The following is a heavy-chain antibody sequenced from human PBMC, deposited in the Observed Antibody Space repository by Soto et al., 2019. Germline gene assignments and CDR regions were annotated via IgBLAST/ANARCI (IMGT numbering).Heavy chain of an antibody. CDR1: GYTFTSYG. J-gene: IGHJ6*04. D-gene: IGHD5-12*01. CDR2: ISAYNGNT. V-gene: IGHV1-18*01. Sequence: ASVKVSCKASGYTFTSYGISWVRQAPGQGLEWMGWISAYNGNTNYAQKLQGRVTMTTDTSTSTAYMELRSLRSDDTAVYYCARNAGAFGYDFLRATHTQRMDAWGKVTTVT. CDR3: ARNAGAFGYDFLRATHTQRMDA.